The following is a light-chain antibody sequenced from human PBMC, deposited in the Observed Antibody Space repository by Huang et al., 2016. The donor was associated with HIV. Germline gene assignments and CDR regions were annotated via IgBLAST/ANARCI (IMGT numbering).Light chain of an antibody. Sequence: EIVLTQSPGTLSLSPGERATLSCRASQSVSSSYLAWYQQKPGQAPRLLIDVAYSRVTGIPDRFRGSGSGTDFTLTISRLEAEDFAVYYCQQYGSSPGTFGQGTKVEIK. V-gene: IGKV3-20*01. CDR2: VAY. CDR1: QSVSSSY. CDR3: QQYGSSPGT. J-gene: IGKJ1*01.